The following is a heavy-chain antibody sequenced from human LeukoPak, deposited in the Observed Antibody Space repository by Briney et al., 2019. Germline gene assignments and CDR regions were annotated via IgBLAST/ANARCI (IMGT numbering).Heavy chain of an antibody. CDR2: ISGSGGST. V-gene: IGHV3-23*01. J-gene: IGHJ4*02. Sequence: GGSLRLSCAASGFTFSSYAMSWVRQAPGKGLEWVSAISGSGGSTYYADSVKGRFTISRDNSKNTLYLQMNSLRAEDTAVYYCAKGAMSLRYFDFASDYWGQGTLVTVSS. D-gene: IGHD3-9*01. CDR1: GFTFSSYA. CDR3: AKGAMSLRYFDFASDY.